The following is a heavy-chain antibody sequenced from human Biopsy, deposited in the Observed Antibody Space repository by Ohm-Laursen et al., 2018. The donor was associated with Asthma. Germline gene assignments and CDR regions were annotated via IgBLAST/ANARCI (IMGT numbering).Heavy chain of an antibody. J-gene: IGHJ4*02. CDR3: ASDFPKDYVRYNFQF. CDR2: HDHEEGGT. V-gene: IGHV1-24*01. D-gene: IGHD4-17*01. Sequence: GASVKVSCKISGYSLIDLSMHWVRQAPGQGLEWMGGHDHEEGGTVNARRFQGRVTMTEGTSTDTAYMELSSLSSDDTAVYYCASDFPKDYVRYNFQFWGQGTLVTVSS. CDR1: GYSLIDLS.